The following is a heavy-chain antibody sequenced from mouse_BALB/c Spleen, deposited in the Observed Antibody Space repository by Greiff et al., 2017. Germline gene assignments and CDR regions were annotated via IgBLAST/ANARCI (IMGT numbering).Heavy chain of an antibody. CDR2: ISYSGST. V-gene: IGHV3-8*02. CDR1: GDSITSGY. D-gene: IGHD1-1*01. Sequence: EVQRVESGPSLVKPSQTLSLTCSVTGDSITSGYWNWIRKFPGNKLEYMGYISYSGSTYYNPSLKSRISITRDTSKNQYYLQLNSVTTEDTATYYCARTNYGSTGGFAYWGQGTLVTVSA. J-gene: IGHJ3*01. CDR3: ARTNYGSTGGFAY.